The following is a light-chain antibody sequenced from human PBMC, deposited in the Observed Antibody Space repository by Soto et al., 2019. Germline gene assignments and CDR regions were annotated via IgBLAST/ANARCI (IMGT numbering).Light chain of an antibody. J-gene: IGKJ1*01. V-gene: IGKV1-39*01. CDR2: AAS. CDR1: QSISSH. Sequence: DIQMTQSPSSLSASVGDRVTITCRASQSISSHLNWYQQKPGKAPKLLIYAASSLQSGVPSRFSGSGSGTDFTLTISSLQPEDFATYYCQQSYSTRWTFGQGTKVDIK. CDR3: QQSYSTRWT.